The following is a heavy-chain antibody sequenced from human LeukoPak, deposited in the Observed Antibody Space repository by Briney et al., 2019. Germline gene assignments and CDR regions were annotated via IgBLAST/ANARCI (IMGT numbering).Heavy chain of an antibody. J-gene: IGHJ5*02. CDR3: ARADFIDAGPYLIGP. Sequence: GASVKVSCKTSGYSFTDYYIHWVRQAPGQGLEWMAWINTKSVRTSSARKFQGRVTITRDPSITTVYMDMAWLTSDDTAIYFCARADFIDAGPYLIGPWGQGTLVTVSS. CDR2: INTKSVRT. V-gene: IGHV1-2*02. CDR1: GYSFTDYY. D-gene: IGHD3-3*01.